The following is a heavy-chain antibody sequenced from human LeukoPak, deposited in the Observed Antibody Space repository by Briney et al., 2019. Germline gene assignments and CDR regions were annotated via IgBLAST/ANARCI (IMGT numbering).Heavy chain of an antibody. CDR2: INPNSGGT. CDR3: ARSGYCSGGSCYSTYGMDV. J-gene: IGHJ6*02. V-gene: IGHV1-2*02. Sequence: ASVKVSCKASGYTFTGYYMHWVRQAPGQGLEWMGWINPNSGGTNYAQKFQGRVTMTRDTSISTAYMELSRLRSDDTAVYYCARSGYCSGGSCYSTYGMDVWGQGTTGTVSS. CDR1: GYTFTGYY. D-gene: IGHD2-15*01.